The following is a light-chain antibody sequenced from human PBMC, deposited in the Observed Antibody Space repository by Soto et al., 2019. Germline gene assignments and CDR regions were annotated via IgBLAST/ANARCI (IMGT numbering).Light chain of an antibody. J-gene: IGKJ2*01. CDR2: GAS. V-gene: IGKV3-15*01. Sequence: EVVMTQSPATLSVSPGESVTLSCRASQSVSDNLAWYQQKPGQAPRLLIYGASTRATTIPARFSGSGSGTEFTLTISSRQSEDFALYYCQQSNNWPYTFGQGTKLDIK. CDR1: QSVSDN. CDR3: QQSNNWPYT.